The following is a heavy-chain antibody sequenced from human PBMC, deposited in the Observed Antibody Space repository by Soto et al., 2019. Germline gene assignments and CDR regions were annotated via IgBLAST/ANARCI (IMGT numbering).Heavy chain of an antibody. J-gene: IGHJ5*02. CDR2: IYYSGST. V-gene: IGHV4-31*03. CDR1: GGSVSSGGYY. CDR3: ARTSYDSSGTAADP. D-gene: IGHD3-22*01. Sequence: PSETLSLTCTVSGGSVSSGGYYWSWIRQHPGKGLEWIGYIYYSGSTYYNPSLKSRVTISVDTSKNQFSLKLSSVTAADTAVYYCARTSYDSSGTAADPWGQGTLVTVS.